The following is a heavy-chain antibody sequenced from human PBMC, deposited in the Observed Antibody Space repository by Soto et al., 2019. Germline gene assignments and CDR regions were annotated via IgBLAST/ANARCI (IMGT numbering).Heavy chain of an antibody. CDR1: GFTFNTFE. CDR3: VKGGWLDF. V-gene: IGHV3-23*01. Sequence: EVQLLESGGGLVQPGGSLRLSCVASGFTFNTFEMSWVRQAPGRGLEWVSFISTDSSRAYYADAVKGRFTISRDNSKHTLYLQMNSLTAEDTAVYACVKGGWLDFWGQGTLVTVSS. D-gene: IGHD3-16*01. CDR2: ISTDSSRA. J-gene: IGHJ5*01.